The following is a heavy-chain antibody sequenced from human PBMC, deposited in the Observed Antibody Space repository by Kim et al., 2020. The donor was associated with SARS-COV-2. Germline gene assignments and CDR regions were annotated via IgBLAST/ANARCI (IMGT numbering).Heavy chain of an antibody. CDR1: GYTFTNYG. Sequence: ASVKVSCKASGYTFTNYGMNWVRQAPGQGLEWMGWINTYNGDPTYAQGFTGRFVFSLDTSVSTAYLQISNLKAEDTAFYYCARGYCSSTSCVDYWGQGNLVTVSS. J-gene: IGHJ4*02. D-gene: IGHD2-2*01. CDR3: ARGYCSSTSCVDY. CDR2: INTYNGDP. V-gene: IGHV7-4-1*02.